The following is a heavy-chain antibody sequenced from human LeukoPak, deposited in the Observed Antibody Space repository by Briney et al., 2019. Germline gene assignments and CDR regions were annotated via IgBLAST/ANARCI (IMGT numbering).Heavy chain of an antibody. D-gene: IGHD5-18*01. CDR3: AIGGYSYGYYY. CDR2: ISSSGSTI. J-gene: IGHJ3*01. Sequence: GGSLRLSCAASGFTFSSYEMNWVRQAPGKGLEWVSYISSSGSTIYYADSVKGRFTISRDNAKNSLYLQMNSLRAEDTAVYYCAIGGYSYGYYYWGQGTMVTVSS. CDR1: GFTFSSYE. V-gene: IGHV3-48*03.